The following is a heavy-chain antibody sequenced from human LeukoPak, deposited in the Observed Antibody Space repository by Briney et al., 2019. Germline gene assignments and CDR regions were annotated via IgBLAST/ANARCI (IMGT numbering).Heavy chain of an antibody. CDR1: GYRFTSLY. J-gene: IGHJ4*02. CDR3: AREPPAYCGFDCYVLGY. D-gene: IGHD2-21*02. Sequence: ASVKLSRKASGYRFTSLYVHWVRQAPGPGPEWMGWIHPNRRDTQHAKKLEGRVTMTRDPSITTAYMELSGLTSDDTALYYCAREPPAYCGFDCYVLGYWGQGTLVTVSS. CDR2: IHPNRRDT. V-gene: IGHV1-2*02.